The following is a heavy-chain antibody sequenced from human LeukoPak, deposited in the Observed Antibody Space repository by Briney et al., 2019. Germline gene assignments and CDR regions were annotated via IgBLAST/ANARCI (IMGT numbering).Heavy chain of an antibody. CDR1: GFNFGEFW. D-gene: IGHD6-13*01. CDR3: ARDPAAGNTFDI. V-gene: IGHV3-7*01. J-gene: IGHJ3*02. Sequence: EGSLRLSCAASGFNFGEFWMAWVRQNPGMGLEWVADIKEDGSESFYVDSVKGRFTISRDNSKNSLDLQMNSLRAEDTAVYYCARDPAAGNTFDIWGLGTMVTVSS. CDR2: IKEDGSES.